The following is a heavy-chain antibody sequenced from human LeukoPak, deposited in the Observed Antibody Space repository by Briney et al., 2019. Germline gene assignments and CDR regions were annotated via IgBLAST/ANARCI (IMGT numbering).Heavy chain of an antibody. CDR1: GFTLSTNY. CDR2: IYSGGGT. D-gene: IGHD4-17*01. V-gene: IGHV3-66*01. J-gene: IGHJ4*02. Sequence: PGGSLRLSCAASGFTLSTNYMSWVRQAPGKGLEWVSVIYSGGGTYYADSAKGRFTISRDNSRSTLSLQMNSLRVDDTAVYYCARGFRSVTTWGYFDYWGQGALVTVSS. CDR3: ARGFRSVTTWGYFDY.